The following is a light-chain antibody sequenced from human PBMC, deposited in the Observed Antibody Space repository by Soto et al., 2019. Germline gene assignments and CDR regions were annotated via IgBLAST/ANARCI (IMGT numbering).Light chain of an antibody. J-gene: IGLJ3*02. V-gene: IGLV1-51*01. CDR3: EAWDGSRNAVV. Sequence: QSVLTQPPSASATPGQKVTISCSGSSSNIGNNFVAWYQQLPGTAPKLLMFDNGNRPPGIPDRFSASKSGTSAILGITGLQTGDEADYYCEAWDGSRNAVVFGGGTQLTVL. CDR1: SSNIGNNF. CDR2: DNG.